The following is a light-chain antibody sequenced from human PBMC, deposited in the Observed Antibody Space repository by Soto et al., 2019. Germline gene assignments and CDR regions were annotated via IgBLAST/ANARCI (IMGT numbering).Light chain of an antibody. V-gene: IGKV3-20*01. CDR1: QSVSSSY. Sequence: EIVLMQSPGTLSLSPGGRATLSCRASQSVSSSYLAWYQQKPGQAPRLLIYGASSRATGIPDRFSGSGSGTDFTLTISRLEPEDFAVYYCQQYGSSFVTFGQGTKVDIK. J-gene: IGKJ1*01. CDR2: GAS. CDR3: QQYGSSFVT.